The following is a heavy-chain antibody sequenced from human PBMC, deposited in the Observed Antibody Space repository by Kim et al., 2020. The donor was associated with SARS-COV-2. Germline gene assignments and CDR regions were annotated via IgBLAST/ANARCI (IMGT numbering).Heavy chain of an antibody. V-gene: IGHV3-49*02. CDR2: IRDKAHGGTT. CDR3: TNERY. J-gene: IGHJ4*02. Sequence: IRDKAHGGTTDYAASLKGRFAISRDDSKSIAYLQMNSLKTEDTAVYYCTNERYWGQGTLVTVSS.